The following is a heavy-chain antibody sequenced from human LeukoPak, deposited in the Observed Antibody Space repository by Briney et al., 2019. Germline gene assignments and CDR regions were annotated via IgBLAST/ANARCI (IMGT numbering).Heavy chain of an antibody. CDR2: INPKSGGT. J-gene: IGHJ4*02. Sequence: ASVKVSCKASGYTFTNYYMHWVRQAPGLGFEWMGWINPKSGGTSYSQKFQGRLTMTRDTSISTAYMELSRLRSDDTAVYYCVPSANYYYFDYWGQGTLVTVSS. V-gene: IGHV1-2*02. CDR3: VPSANYYYFDY. CDR1: GYTFTNYY. D-gene: IGHD4/OR15-4a*01.